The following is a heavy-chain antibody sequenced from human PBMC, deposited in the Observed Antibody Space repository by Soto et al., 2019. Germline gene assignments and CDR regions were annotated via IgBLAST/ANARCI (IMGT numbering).Heavy chain of an antibody. CDR1: GFTFSSYF. CDR2: IDFSSTTK. J-gene: IGHJ4*02. Sequence: GGSLRLPCSASGFTFSSYFMNWVRQAPGKGLEWVSYIDFSSTTKMHADSVKGRFSISRDNARKSLYLQMNSLRGEDTAVYYCARDSFGDYIDYWGQGTLVTVSS. V-gene: IGHV3-48*01. CDR3: ARDSFGDYIDY. D-gene: IGHD3-10*01.